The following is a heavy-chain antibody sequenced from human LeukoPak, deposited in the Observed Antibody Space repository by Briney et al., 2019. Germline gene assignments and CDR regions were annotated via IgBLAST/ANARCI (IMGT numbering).Heavy chain of an antibody. J-gene: IGHJ4*02. CDR1: GGSFSGFY. Sequence: SETLSLTCAVYGGSFSGFYWSWIRQPPGKGLEWIGEINHSGSTNYNPSLKSRVTISVDTSKNQFSLKLSSVTAADTAVYYCARSTLAIFDYWGQGTLVTVSS. V-gene: IGHV4-34*01. CDR3: ARSTLAIFDY. D-gene: IGHD3-16*01. CDR2: INHSGST.